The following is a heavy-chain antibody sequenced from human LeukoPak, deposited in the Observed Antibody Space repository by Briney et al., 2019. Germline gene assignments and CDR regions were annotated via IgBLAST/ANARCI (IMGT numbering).Heavy chain of an antibody. D-gene: IGHD5-18*01. Sequence: PSETLSLTCAIYGGSFSGYHWSWIRQPPGKGLEWIGEINHSGSTNYNPSLKSRVTISVDTSKNQFSLKLSSVTAADTAVYYCARAHPEGTAMVSVGFGYWGQGTLVTVSS. CDR1: GGSFSGYH. CDR3: ARAHPEGTAMVSVGFGY. CDR2: INHSGST. V-gene: IGHV4-34*01. J-gene: IGHJ4*02.